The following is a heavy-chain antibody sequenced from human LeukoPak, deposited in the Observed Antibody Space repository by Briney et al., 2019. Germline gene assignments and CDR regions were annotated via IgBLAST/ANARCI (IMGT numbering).Heavy chain of an antibody. CDR2: IRSKAYGGTT. J-gene: IGHJ4*02. D-gene: IGHD1-7*01. CDR3: TRSRFRRLELLYFDH. Sequence: GGSLRLSCTASGFTFGDYAMSWFRQAPGKGLEWVGFIRSKAYGGTTEYAASVKGRFTISRDDSKSIAYLQMNSLKTEDTAVYYCTRSRFRRLELLYFDHWGQGTLVTVSS. V-gene: IGHV3-49*03. CDR1: GFTFGDYA.